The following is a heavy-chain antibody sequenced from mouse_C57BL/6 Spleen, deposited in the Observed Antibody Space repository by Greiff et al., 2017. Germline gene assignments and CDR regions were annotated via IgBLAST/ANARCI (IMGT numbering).Heavy chain of an antibody. D-gene: IGHD1-1*01. J-gene: IGHJ1*03. V-gene: IGHV2-2*01. CDR3: ARNYGNFWDFDV. CDR2: IWRGGSA. Sequence: VQGVESGPGLVQPSQSLSITCTVSGFSLTSYGVHWVRQSPGKGLEWLGVIWRGGSADNNAAFISRLSIRTDNSKSQVFFKMNSLQADDTAIYYCARNYGNFWDFDVWGTGTTVTVSS. CDR1: GFSLTSYG.